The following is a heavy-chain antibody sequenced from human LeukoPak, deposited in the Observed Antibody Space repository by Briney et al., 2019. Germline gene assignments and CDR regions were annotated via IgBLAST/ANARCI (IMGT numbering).Heavy chain of an antibody. CDR1: GYTFTGYY. V-gene: IGHV1-2*02. CDR3: ATLREGITMVRGVIADDAFDI. Sequence: ASVKVSCKASGYTFTGYYMHWVRQAPGQGLEWMGWINPNSGGTNYAQKFQGRVTMTGDTSISTAYMELSRLRSDDTAVYYCATLREGITMVRGVIADDAFDIWGQGTMVTVSS. D-gene: IGHD3-10*01. J-gene: IGHJ3*02. CDR2: INPNSGGT.